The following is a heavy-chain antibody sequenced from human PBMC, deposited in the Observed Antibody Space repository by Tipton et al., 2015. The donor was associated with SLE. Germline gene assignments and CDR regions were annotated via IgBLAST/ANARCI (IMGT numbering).Heavy chain of an antibody. CDR2: VSHRGNT. Sequence: LRLSCTVSGGSIISGGYYWNWIRQHPGKGLEWIGYVSHRGNTYYSPSLKGRITISVDTSKNQFSLKLSSVTAADTAVYYCARFDVLLWFRGFDYWGQGTLVTVSS. CDR1: GGSIISGGYY. V-gene: IGHV4-31*03. J-gene: IGHJ4*02. CDR3: ARFDVLLWFRGFDY. D-gene: IGHD3-10*01.